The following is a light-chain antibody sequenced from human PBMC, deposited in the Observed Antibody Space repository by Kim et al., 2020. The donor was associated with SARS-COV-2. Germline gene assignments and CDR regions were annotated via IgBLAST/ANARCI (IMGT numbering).Light chain of an antibody. V-gene: IGLV2-14*03. Sequence: QSALTQPASVSGSPGQSITISCTGTSSDVGGYNYVSWYQQHPGKAPKFMIYDVSNRPSGVSNRFSGSKSGNTASLTISGVQAEDEADYYCSSYTSSSNLMVFGGGTQLTVL. J-gene: IGLJ2*01. CDR3: SSYTSSSNLMV. CDR2: DVS. CDR1: SSDVGGYNY.